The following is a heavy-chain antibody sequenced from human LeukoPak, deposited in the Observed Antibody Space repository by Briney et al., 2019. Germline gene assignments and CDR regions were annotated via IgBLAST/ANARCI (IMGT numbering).Heavy chain of an antibody. D-gene: IGHD3-3*01. Sequence: ASVKVSCKASVYTFTNFDINWLRQASAQGLEWVGWMNPNSCSTGYAQNFQGRVTITRNTSIGTAYMELRSLRSDDTAVYSCARAILGMIIRAFDPWGQGTLVTVSS. CDR2: MNPNSCST. J-gene: IGHJ5*02. CDR1: VYTFTNFD. CDR3: ARAILGMIIRAFDP. V-gene: IGHV1-8*01.